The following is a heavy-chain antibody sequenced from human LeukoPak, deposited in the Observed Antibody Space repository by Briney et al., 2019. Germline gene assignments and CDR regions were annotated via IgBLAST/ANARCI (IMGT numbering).Heavy chain of an antibody. Sequence: GGSLRLSCTASGFTFTDYYMNWIRQAPGKGLEWVSYISSSGGTIYYADSVKGRFTISRDNAKNSLFLQMNSLRAEDTAVYYCARLITGPYYFDYWGQGTLVTVSS. CDR3: ARLITGPYYFDY. CDR2: ISSSGGTI. CDR1: GFTFTDYY. D-gene: IGHD1-14*01. J-gene: IGHJ4*02. V-gene: IGHV3-11*04.